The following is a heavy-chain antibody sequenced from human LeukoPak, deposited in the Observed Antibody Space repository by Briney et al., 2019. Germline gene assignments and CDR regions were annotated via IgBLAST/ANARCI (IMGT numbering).Heavy chain of an antibody. CDR3: ARDHTHIMVRGAAYNWFDP. D-gene: IGHD3-10*01. J-gene: IGHJ5*02. Sequence: ASVKVSCKASGYTFTRYGISWVRQAPGQGLEWMGWISAYNGNTNYAQKLQGRVTMTTDTSTSTAYMELRSLRSDDTAVYYCARDHTHIMVRGAAYNWFDPWGQGTLVTVSS. V-gene: IGHV1-18*01. CDR2: ISAYNGNT. CDR1: GYTFTRYG.